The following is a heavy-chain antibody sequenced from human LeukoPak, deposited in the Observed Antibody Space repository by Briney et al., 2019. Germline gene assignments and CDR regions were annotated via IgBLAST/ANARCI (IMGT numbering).Heavy chain of an antibody. J-gene: IGHJ4*02. CDR3: ARGGVTLTY. CDR1: GGSFSGYY. Sequence: SETLSLICAVYGGSFSGYYWSWIRQPPGKGLEWIGGINHSGSTNDNPSDKSRVTISVDTSKNQYSLKLSSVTAANTAVYYCARGGVTLTYWGQGILVTVSS. D-gene: IGHD2-21*02. V-gene: IGHV4-34*01. CDR2: INHSGST.